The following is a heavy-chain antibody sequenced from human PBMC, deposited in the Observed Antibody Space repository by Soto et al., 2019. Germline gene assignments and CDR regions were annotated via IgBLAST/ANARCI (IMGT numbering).Heavy chain of an antibody. D-gene: IGHD3-3*01. CDR1: GGSISSGGYY. V-gene: IGHV4-31*03. CDR2: IYYSGST. Sequence: SETLSLTCTVSGGSISSGGYYWSWIRQHPGKGLEWIGYIYYSGSTYYNPSLKSRVTISVDTSKNQFSLKLSSVTAADTAVYYCARGGGYDFWSGYYNYYYGMDVWGQGTTVTVSS. CDR3: ARGGGYDFWSGYYNYYYGMDV. J-gene: IGHJ6*02.